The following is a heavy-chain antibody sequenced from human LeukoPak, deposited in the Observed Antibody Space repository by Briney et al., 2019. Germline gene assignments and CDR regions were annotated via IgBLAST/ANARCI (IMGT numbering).Heavy chain of an antibody. Sequence: PGGSLRLSCAASGFSFSDAAGSWFRHSPGEGLKWVSSVSDTGGRTYYADSVKGRFTITRDNSRNTVNLQMNSLRAGDTARYSCAKGGQDFDFWRFDLWGQGILVIVSS. CDR1: GFSFSDAA. J-gene: IGHJ5*02. CDR2: VSDTGGRT. CDR3: AKGGQDFDFWRFDL. V-gene: IGHV3-23*01. D-gene: IGHD3-3*01.